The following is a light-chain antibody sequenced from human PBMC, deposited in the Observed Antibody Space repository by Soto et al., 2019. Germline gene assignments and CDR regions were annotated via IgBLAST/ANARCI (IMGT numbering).Light chain of an antibody. CDR3: QQYGSPPYT. Sequence: EIVLTQSPATLSLSPGDRATLSCGASLSVSNTYLAWYQQKPGLAPRLLIYDASTRATGIPDRFSGSGSGTDFTLNISRLEPEDFAVYNCQQYGSPPYTFGQGTKLEIK. V-gene: IGKV3D-20*01. J-gene: IGKJ2*01. CDR2: DAS. CDR1: LSVSNTY.